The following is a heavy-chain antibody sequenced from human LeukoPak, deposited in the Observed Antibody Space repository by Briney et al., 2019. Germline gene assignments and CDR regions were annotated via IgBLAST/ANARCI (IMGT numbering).Heavy chain of an antibody. CDR3: ARDGIAVAGTRNYYYYMDV. V-gene: IGHV4-38-2*02. D-gene: IGHD6-19*01. CDR1: GYSISSGYY. Sequence: SETLSLTCTVSGYSISSGYYWGWLRQPPGEGLEWIGSIYHSGSTYYNPSLKSRVTISVDTSKNQFSLKLSSVTAADTAVYYCARDGIAVAGTRNYYYYMDVWGKGTTVTISS. J-gene: IGHJ6*03. CDR2: IYHSGST.